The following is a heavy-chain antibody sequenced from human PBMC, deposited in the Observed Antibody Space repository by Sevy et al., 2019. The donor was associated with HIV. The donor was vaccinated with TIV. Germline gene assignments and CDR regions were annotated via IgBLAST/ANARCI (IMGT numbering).Heavy chain of an antibody. Sequence: SETLSLTCTVSGGSISSSSYYWGWIRQPPGKGLERIGSIYYSGRTYYNPSLKSRVTISVDTSKNQFSLKLSSVTAADTAVYYCARRQGFLEANYYYGMDVWGQGTTVTVSS. CDR2: IYYSGRT. D-gene: IGHD3-3*01. V-gene: IGHV4-39*01. CDR3: ARRQGFLEANYYYGMDV. J-gene: IGHJ6*02. CDR1: GGSISSSSYY.